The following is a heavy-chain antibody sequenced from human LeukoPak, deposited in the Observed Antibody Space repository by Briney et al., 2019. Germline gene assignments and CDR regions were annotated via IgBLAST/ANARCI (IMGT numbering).Heavy chain of an antibody. CDR3: ASEIPSAPTVFDY. D-gene: IGHD4-11*01. CDR2: ISSGGGYI. CDR1: GFTFRTYS. J-gene: IGHJ4*02. Sequence: GGSLRLSCAASGFTFRTYSMNWVRQAPGKGLEWVSSISSGGGYIYYADSVKGRFTISRDNAKNSLYLQMNSLRAEDTAVYYCASEIPSAPTVFDYWGQGTLVTVSS. V-gene: IGHV3-21*01.